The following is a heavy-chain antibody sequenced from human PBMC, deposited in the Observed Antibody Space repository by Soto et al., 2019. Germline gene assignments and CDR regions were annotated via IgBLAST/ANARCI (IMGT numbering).Heavy chain of an antibody. Sequence: GGSLRLSCAASGFTLSSHDMSWVRQAPGKGLEWVSSISGSDGRTSYTDSVKGRFTISSDHSKNTLYLQMSSLRAADTAMYYCANYHYASGSHWFDPWGRGTLVTVSS. CDR3: ANYHYASGSHWFDP. CDR1: GFTLSSHD. V-gene: IGHV3-23*01. D-gene: IGHD3-10*01. J-gene: IGHJ5*02. CDR2: ISGSDGRT.